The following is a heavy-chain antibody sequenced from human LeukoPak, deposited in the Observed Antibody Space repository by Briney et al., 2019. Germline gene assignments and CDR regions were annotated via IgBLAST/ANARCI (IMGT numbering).Heavy chain of an antibody. D-gene: IGHD2-2*01. V-gene: IGHV4-34*01. CDR1: GGSFSGYY. CDR2: INHSGST. CDR3: ARGRYCSSTSCYGMVDY. J-gene: IGHJ4*02. Sequence: PSETLSLTCAVNGGSFSGYYWSWIRQPPGKGLEWIGEINHSGSTNYNPSLKSRVTISVDTSKNQFSLKLSSVTAADTAVYYCARGRYCSSTSCYGMVDYWGQGTLVTVSS.